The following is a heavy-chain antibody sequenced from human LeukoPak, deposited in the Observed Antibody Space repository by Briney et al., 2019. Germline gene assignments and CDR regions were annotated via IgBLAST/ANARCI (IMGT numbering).Heavy chain of an antibody. V-gene: IGHV3-43*01. Sequence: GGSLRLSCAASGFTFDDYTMHWVRQAPGKGLEWVSLISWDSGSTYYADSVKGRFTISRDNSKNSLYLQMNSLRTEDTALYYCAKDMGYGSSGWYGAFDIWGQGTMVTVSS. J-gene: IGHJ3*02. CDR2: ISWDSGST. D-gene: IGHD6-19*01. CDR3: AKDMGYGSSGWYGAFDI. CDR1: GFTFDDYT.